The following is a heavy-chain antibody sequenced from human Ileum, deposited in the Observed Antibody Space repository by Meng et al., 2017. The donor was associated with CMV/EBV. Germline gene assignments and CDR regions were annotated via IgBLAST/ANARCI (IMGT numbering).Heavy chain of an antibody. CDR2: IYYSGST. Sequence: SETLSLTCTVSGGSISSYYWSWIRQPPGKGLEWIGYIYYSGSTNYNPSLKSRVTISVDTSKNQFSLKLSSVTAADTAVYYCASVGGYCSSTSCYRGAAFDIWGQGTMVTVSS. V-gene: IGHV4-59*01. D-gene: IGHD2-2*01. J-gene: IGHJ3*02. CDR1: GGSISSYY. CDR3: ASVGGYCSSTSCYRGAAFDI.